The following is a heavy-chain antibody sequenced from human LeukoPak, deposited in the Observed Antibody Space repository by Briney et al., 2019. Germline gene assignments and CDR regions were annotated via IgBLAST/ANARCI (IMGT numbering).Heavy chain of an antibody. CDR1: GGSFSGYY. CDR3: ATIPSGSYWSDY. Sequence: PSETLSLTCAVYGGSFSGYYWSWIRQPPGKGLEWIGEINHSGSTNYNPSLKSRVTISVDTSKNQFSLKLSSVTAADTAVYYCATIPSGSYWSDYWGQGTLVTVSS. V-gene: IGHV4-34*01. J-gene: IGHJ4*02. D-gene: IGHD1-26*01. CDR2: INHSGST.